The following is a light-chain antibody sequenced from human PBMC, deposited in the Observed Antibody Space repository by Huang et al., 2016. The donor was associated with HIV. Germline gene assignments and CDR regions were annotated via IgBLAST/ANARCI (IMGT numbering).Light chain of an antibody. CDR1: QDISNY. CDR2: DAS. J-gene: IGKJ2*01. V-gene: IGKV1-33*01. CDR3: QHYDDPYT. Sequence: DIQMNQSPSSLSASVGDRVPITCQASQDISNYLSWYQHKPGRAPKPLIFDASSLETGVPSRFSGSGSGTYFTLTIASLQPEDVATYYCQHYDDPYTFGQGTKLEIK.